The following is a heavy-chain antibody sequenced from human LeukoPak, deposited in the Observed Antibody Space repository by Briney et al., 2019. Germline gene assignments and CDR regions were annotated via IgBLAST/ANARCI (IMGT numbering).Heavy chain of an antibody. CDR2: IHPKSYGT. V-gene: IGHV1-2*02. D-gene: IGHD4-11*01. CDR1: GYTFTGCY. J-gene: IGHJ5*02. CDR3: AREMTTPNWFDP. Sequence: ASVKLSCESSGYTFTGCYMHGVPHAPGQGREWRGWIHPKSYGTNYAQKFQGRVTMTRDTSISTAYMELSRLRSDDTAVYYCAREMTTPNWFDPWGQGTLVTVSS.